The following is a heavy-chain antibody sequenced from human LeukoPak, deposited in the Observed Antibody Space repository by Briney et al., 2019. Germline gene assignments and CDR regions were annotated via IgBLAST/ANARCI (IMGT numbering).Heavy chain of an antibody. Sequence: PSETLSLTCIVSGGSVSSSTYYWGWIRQPPRKGLEWIGSIYYSGSTYYNPSLKSRVTISVDTSKKQFSLKLSSVTAADTAVYYCARLSYYYDSSGSHPFDYWGQGTLVTVSS. V-gene: IGHV4-39*01. D-gene: IGHD3-22*01. J-gene: IGHJ4*01. CDR1: GGSVSSSTYY. CDR2: IYYSGST. CDR3: ARLSYYYDSSGSHPFDY.